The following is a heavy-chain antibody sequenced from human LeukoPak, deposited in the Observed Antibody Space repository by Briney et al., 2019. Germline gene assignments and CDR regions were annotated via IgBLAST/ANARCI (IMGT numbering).Heavy chain of an antibody. V-gene: IGHV1-69*05. CDR2: IIPIFGTA. CDR1: GGTFSSYA. Sequence: SVKVSCKASGGTFSSYATSWVRQAPGQGLEWMGRIIPIFGTASYAQKFQGRVTITTDESTSTAYMELSSLRSEDTAVYYCASMGIQLWXXHXDXXGQGXXXTV. CDR3: ASMGIQLWXXHXDX. J-gene: IGHJ4*02. D-gene: IGHD5-18*01.